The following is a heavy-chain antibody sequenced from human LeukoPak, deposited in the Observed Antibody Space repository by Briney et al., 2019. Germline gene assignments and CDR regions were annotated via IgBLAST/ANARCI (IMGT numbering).Heavy chain of an antibody. CDR3: ARVQPMIISRPHFDS. Sequence: SETLSLTCAVYGGSFSGYYWSWIRQPPGKGLEWIGSIYYIGDTYYNPSLKSRVTMSLDMSKNQFSLKLNSVTAADTAVYYCARVQPMIISRPHFDSWGQGTLVTVSS. CDR2: IYYIGDT. D-gene: IGHD3-16*01. V-gene: IGHV4-34*01. CDR1: GGSFSGYY. J-gene: IGHJ4*02.